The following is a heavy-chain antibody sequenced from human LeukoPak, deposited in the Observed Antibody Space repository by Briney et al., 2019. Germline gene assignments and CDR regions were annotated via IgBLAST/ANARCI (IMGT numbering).Heavy chain of an antibody. CDR1: GFTFSNYW. CDR2: IKQDGSEK. CDR3: GGGAA. J-gene: IGHJ5*02. Sequence: GGSLRLPCAASGFTFSNYWMHWVRQAPGKGLEWVADIKQDGSEKHYVDSVKGRFTISRDNAENSLYLRMISLRAEDTAVYYCGGGAAWGQGTLVTVSS. D-gene: IGHD1-26*01. V-gene: IGHV3-7*04.